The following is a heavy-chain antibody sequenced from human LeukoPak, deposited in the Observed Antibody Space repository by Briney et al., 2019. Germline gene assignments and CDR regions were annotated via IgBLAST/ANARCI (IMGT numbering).Heavy chain of an antibody. CDR3: ARADSSGWYIKRSDAFDI. D-gene: IGHD6-19*01. CDR2: IGTLGDT. Sequence: GGSLRLSCAASGFTFSSYDMHWVRQGTGKGLEWVSAIGTLGDTYYPDSVKGRFTISRENARDSLYLQMNSLRAEDTAVYYCARADSSGWYIKRSDAFDIWGQGTMVTVSS. CDR1: GFTFSSYD. J-gene: IGHJ3*02. V-gene: IGHV3-13*01.